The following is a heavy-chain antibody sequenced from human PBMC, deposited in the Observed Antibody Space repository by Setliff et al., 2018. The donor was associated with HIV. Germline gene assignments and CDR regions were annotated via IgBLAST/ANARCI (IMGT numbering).Heavy chain of an antibody. CDR1: GFVFYSFD. CDR3: ARAYNVYDYRSDSSGYDY. D-gene: IGHD3-22*01. CDR2: ISPGSDIT. Sequence: PGGSLRLSCVASGFVFYSFDMNWVRQTPEKGLEWVSAISPGSDITYYADSVKGRFIASTDNARNSLFLEVNSLRAEDTAVYYCARAYNVYDYRSDSSGYDYWGQGTLVTVSS. J-gene: IGHJ4*02. V-gene: IGHV3-23*01.